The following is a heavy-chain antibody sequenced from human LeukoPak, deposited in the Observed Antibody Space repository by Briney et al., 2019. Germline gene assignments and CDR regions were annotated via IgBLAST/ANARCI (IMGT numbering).Heavy chain of an antibody. CDR1: GGSISSYY. V-gene: IGHV4-59*08. CDR3: ARSYWFEPSRIVVVPKSYFGAFDI. D-gene: IGHD2-2*01. CDR2: IYYGGST. Sequence: SETLSLTCTVSGGSISSYYWSWIRQPPGKGLEWIGYIYYGGSTNYNPSLKSRVTISVDTSKNQFSLKLSSVTAADTAVYYCARSYWFEPSRIVVVPKSYFGAFDIWGQGTMVTVSS. J-gene: IGHJ3*02.